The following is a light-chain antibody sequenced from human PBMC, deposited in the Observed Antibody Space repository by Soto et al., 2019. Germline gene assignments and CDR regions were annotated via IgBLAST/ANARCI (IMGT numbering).Light chain of an antibody. Sequence: QSVLTQPPSASGTPGQKVTISCSGSSSNIGDNYVYWHQQLPGTAPKLLIYRNNQRPSGVPDRFSGSKSGTSASLAISGLRSEAEADYYCAAWDDSLSGYVFGPGTKLTVL. CDR3: AAWDDSLSGYV. CDR1: SSNIGDNY. V-gene: IGLV1-47*01. CDR2: RNN. J-gene: IGLJ1*01.